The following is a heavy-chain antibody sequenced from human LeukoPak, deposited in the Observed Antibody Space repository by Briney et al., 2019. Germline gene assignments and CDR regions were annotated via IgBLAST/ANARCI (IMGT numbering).Heavy chain of an antibody. CDR3: ARDSDCGGDCYYFDP. Sequence: PGGSLRLSCAASGFTFSDYYMSWIRQAPGKGLEWVSYISSSGSTIYYADSVKGRFTISRDNAKNSLYLQMNSLRAEDTAVYYCARDSDCGGDCYYFDPWGQGTLVTVSS. V-gene: IGHV3-11*04. CDR2: ISSSGSTI. CDR1: GFTFSDYY. J-gene: IGHJ5*02. D-gene: IGHD2-21*01.